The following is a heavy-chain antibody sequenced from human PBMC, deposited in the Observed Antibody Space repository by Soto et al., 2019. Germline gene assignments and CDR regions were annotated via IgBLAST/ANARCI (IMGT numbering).Heavy chain of an antibody. J-gene: IGHJ4*02. Sequence: EVQLVESGGGLVQPGGSLSLSCAASGFTFSNYWMHWVRQAPGKGRVWVSRINPTGSVTSYADSVEGGFSISRDNVKNALSLQMDGLRGEDAAVYYCARGRNGEYSFDYWGQGTLVTVSS. CDR3: ARGRNGEYSFDY. V-gene: IGHV3-74*01. CDR2: INPTGSVT. D-gene: IGHD3-10*01. CDR1: GFTFSNYW.